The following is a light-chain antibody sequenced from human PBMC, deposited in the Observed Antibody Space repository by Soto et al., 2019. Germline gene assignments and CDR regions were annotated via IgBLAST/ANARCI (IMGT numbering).Light chain of an antibody. Sequence: EILLTQSPVTLSLSPWERSSLSVRASQSIRNFLAWYQQKPGQAPRLLIYDASNRASGIPPRFSGSGSGTDFTLAISGLEPEDLAVYYCQQRYNWPWTFGQGTKVDIK. CDR3: QQRYNWPWT. CDR1: QSIRNF. V-gene: IGKV3-11*01. J-gene: IGKJ1*01. CDR2: DAS.